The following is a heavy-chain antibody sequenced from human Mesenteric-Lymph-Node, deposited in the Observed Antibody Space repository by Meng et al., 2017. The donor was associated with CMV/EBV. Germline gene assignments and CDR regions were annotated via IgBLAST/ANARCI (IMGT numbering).Heavy chain of an antibody. CDR1: GGSFSGYY. J-gene: IGHJ5*02. V-gene: IGHV4-34*01. CDR3: ARGLAGERYQS. CDR2: ISHRGDT. D-gene: IGHD1-1*01. Sequence: GSLRLSCAVYGGSFSGYYWTWIRQPPGKGLEWIGEISHRGDTSYHPSLKSRATMAVDTSKNQFSLKLSSVTAADTAMYYCARGLAGERYQSWGQGSLVTVSS.